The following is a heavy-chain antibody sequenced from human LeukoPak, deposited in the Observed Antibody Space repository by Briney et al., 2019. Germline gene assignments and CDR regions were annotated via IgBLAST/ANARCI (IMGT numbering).Heavy chain of an antibody. J-gene: IGHJ2*01. CDR2: IIEKGNA. V-gene: IGHV4-34*01. D-gene: IGHD3-10*01. CDR1: GGSLSAYS. CDR3: ARGYYPPRWYFDL. Sequence: SETLSPTCALYGGSLSAYSWSWTWIRQTPGKGLEWIGAIIEKGNANYNPSLKSRVTIDLDTSKNQFSLKLTSMTAADTAMYYCARGYYPPRWYFDLWGRGTLVTVSS.